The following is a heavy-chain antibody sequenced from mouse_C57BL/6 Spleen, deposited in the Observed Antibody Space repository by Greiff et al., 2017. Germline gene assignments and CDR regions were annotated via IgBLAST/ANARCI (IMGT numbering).Heavy chain of an antibody. V-gene: IGHV3-1*01. CDR1: GYSITSGYD. Sequence: EVQLVESGPGMVKPSQSLSLTCTVTGYSITSGYDWHWIRHFPGNKLEWMGYISYSGSTNYNPSLKSRISITHDTSKNHFFLKLNAVTTEDTATYYCARGYDYDWYFDVWGTGTTVTVSS. CDR3: ARGYDYDWYFDV. CDR2: ISYSGST. J-gene: IGHJ1*03. D-gene: IGHD2-4*01.